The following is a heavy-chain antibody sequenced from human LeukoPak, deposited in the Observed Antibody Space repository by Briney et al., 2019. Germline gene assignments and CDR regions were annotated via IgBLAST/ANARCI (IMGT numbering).Heavy chain of an antibody. CDR3: ARKDYVFWSGYALDY. V-gene: IGHV3-11*04. Sequence: GGSLRLSCAASGFTFSAYYMSWIRQAPGKGLEWVSYISSSGSTIYYADSVKGRFTISRDNAKNSLYLQMNSLRAEDTAVYYCARKDYVFWSGYALDYWGQGTLVTVSS. CDR1: GFTFSAYY. D-gene: IGHD3-3*01. J-gene: IGHJ4*02. CDR2: ISSSGSTI.